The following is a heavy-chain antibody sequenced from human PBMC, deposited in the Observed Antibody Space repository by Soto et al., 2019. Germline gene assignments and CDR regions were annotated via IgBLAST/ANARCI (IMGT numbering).Heavy chain of an antibody. CDR3: ANPVVSAFDI. D-gene: IGHD2-15*01. CDR2: ISGSGGST. J-gene: IGHJ3*02. V-gene: IGHV3-23*01. Sequence: GGSLRLSCAASGFTFSSYAMSWVRQAPGKGLGWVSTISGSGGSTYYADSVKGRFTISRDNSKNTLYLQMNSLRAEDTAVYYCANPVVSAFDIWDQGTMVTVSS. CDR1: GFTFSSYA.